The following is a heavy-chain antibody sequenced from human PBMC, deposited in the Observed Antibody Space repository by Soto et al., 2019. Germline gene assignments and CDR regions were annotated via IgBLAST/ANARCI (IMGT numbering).Heavy chain of an antibody. CDR2: ISGGSRST. V-gene: IGHV3-23*01. CDR1: GFTFSSYA. CDR3: AKDLRI. J-gene: IGHJ4*02. Sequence: EVQVLESGGGLVQPGGSLRLSCATSGFTFSSYAMSWVRQAPGKGLEWVSAISGGSRSTYYADSVKGRFTISRDNSMSTLYLQMNSLRVDDTAVYYCAKDLRIWGQGTLVTVSS. D-gene: IGHD3-16*01.